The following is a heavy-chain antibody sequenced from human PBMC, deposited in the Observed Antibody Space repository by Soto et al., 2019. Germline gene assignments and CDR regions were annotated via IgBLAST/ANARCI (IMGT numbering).Heavy chain of an antibody. D-gene: IGHD2-2*01. Sequence: QVQLVQSGAEVKKPGSSVKVSCKASGGTFNTYTVSWVRQAPGQGLEWMGRIIPILDIANYAQKLQGRVTIAADKSTNTAYMELSSLRSEDTAVYYCAREASEYSTFYYMDVWGKGTTVTVSS. CDR2: IIPILDIA. CDR1: GGTFNTYT. J-gene: IGHJ6*03. V-gene: IGHV1-69*02. CDR3: AREASEYSTFYYMDV.